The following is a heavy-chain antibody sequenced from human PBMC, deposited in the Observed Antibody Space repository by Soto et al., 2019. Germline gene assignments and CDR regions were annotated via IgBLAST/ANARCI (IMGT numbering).Heavy chain of an antibody. CDR2: IIPLFNVA. V-gene: IGHV1-69*01. CDR1: GGTFSNFA. J-gene: IGHJ3*02. CDR3: AASGMDVLGYDYKDTEGLDI. D-gene: IGHD4-4*01. Sequence: QVQLVQSGPEVKKPGSSVKVSCEASGGTFSNFAVNWVRQAPGQGLEWVGGIIPLFNVAKYAQKFEGRVTIVADDSTSTAYMDWSSLRSDDTAVYYCAASGMDVLGYDYKDTEGLDIWGQGTMVTVSS.